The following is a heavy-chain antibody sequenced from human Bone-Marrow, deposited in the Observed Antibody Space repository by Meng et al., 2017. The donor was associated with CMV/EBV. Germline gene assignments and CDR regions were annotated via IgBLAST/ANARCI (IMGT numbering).Heavy chain of an antibody. Sequence: SETLSLTCTVSGGSVSSGSYYWSWIRQPPGKGLEWIGYIYYSGSTNYNPSLKSRVTISVDTSKNQFSLKLSSVTAADTAVYYCESESTNDAFDIWGQGTMVTVSS. CDR2: IYYSGST. CDR3: ESESTNDAFDI. D-gene: IGHD1-26*01. J-gene: IGHJ3*02. V-gene: IGHV4-61*01. CDR1: GGSVSSGSYY.